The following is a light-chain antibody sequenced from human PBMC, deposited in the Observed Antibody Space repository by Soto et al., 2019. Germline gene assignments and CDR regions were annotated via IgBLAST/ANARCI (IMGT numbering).Light chain of an antibody. CDR3: QQTNTFLPLT. CDR2: GAS. CDR1: QGISNW. V-gene: IGKV1-12*01. Sequence: DIKMTQSPSSMSASVGDRVTITCRASQGISNWLAWYQQQPGKAPKLLIYGASSLQSGVPSRFSGGGSGTHFTLIISSLQPEDFATYYCQQTNTFLPLTFGGGTKVEI. J-gene: IGKJ4*01.